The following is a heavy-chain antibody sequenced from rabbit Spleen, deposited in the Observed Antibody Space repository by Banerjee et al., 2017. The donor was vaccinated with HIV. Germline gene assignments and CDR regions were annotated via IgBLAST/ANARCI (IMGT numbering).Heavy chain of an antibody. Sequence: QEQLEESGGDLVKPEGSLTLTCTASGFSFSSSYWIYWVRQAPGKGLELIACIYTSSSGATYYASWAKGRFTISKTSSTTVTLQVTSLTVADTATYFCARDTSSSFSSYGMDLWGQGTLVTVS. CDR2: IYTSSSGAT. J-gene: IGHJ6*01. V-gene: IGHV1S45*01. CDR3: ARDTSSSFSSYGMDL. D-gene: IGHD1-1*01. CDR1: GFSFSSSYW.